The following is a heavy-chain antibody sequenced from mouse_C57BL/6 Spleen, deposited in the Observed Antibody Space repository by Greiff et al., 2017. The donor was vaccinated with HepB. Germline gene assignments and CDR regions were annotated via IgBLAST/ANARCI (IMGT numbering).Heavy chain of an antibody. D-gene: IGHD4-1*01. V-gene: IGHV7-1*01. CDR3: ARDANWDERYFDV. J-gene: IGHJ1*03. CDR1: GFTFSDFY. Sequence: EVKVVESGGGLVQSGRSLRLSCATSGFTFSDFYMEWVRQAPGKGLEWIAASRNKANDYTTEYSASVKGRFIVSRDTFQSILYLQMNALRAEDTAIYYCARDANWDERYFDVWGTGTTVTVSS. CDR2: SRNKANDYTT.